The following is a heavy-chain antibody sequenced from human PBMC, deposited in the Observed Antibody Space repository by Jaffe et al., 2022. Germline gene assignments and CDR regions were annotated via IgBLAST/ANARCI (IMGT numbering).Heavy chain of an antibody. Sequence: QLQLQESGPGLVKPSETLSLTCTVSGGSISSSSYYWGWIRQPPGKGLEWIGSIYYSGSTYYNPSLKSRVTISVDTSKNQFSLKLSSVTAADTAVYYCASPKPIKGSRGSYFDYWGQGTLVTVSS. CDR1: GGSISSSSYY. J-gene: IGHJ4*02. V-gene: IGHV4-39*01. D-gene: IGHD1-26*01. CDR2: IYYSGST. CDR3: ASPKPIKGSRGSYFDY.